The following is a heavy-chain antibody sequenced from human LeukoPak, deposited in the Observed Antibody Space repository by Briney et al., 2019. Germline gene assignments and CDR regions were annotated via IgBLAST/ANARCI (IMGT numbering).Heavy chain of an antibody. J-gene: IGHJ6*03. Sequence: ASVKVSCKASGGTFSSYTISWVRQAPGQGLEWMGGIIPIFGTTNYAQKFQDRVTITADKSTSTAYMELSSLRSEDTAVYYCARVVGLTGYSSSWYSGYYYYMDVWGKGTTVTVSS. V-gene: IGHV1-69*06. CDR3: ARVVGLTGYSSSWYSGYYYYMDV. D-gene: IGHD6-13*01. CDR1: GGTFSSYT. CDR2: IIPIFGTT.